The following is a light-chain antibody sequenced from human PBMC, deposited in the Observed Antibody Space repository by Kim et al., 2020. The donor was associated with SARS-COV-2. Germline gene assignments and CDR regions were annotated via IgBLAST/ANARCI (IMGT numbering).Light chain of an antibody. V-gene: IGLV3-1*01. Sequence: VSPGQTASITCSGDKLGDKYACWYQQKPGESPVLVIYQDSKWPSGIPERFSGSNSGNTATLTISGTQAMDEADYYCQAWDSSTVVFGGGTQLTVL. CDR1: KLGDKY. CDR3: QAWDSSTVV. CDR2: QDS. J-gene: IGLJ2*01.